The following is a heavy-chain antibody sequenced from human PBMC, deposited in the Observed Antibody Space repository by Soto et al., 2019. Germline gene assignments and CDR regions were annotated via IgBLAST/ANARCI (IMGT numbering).Heavy chain of an antibody. J-gene: IGHJ4*02. V-gene: IGHV3-11*01. CDR1: GITFSDYY. CDR3: ARVDAYYDSSDFKEDNFDY. Sequence: QVQLVESGGGLVKPGGSLRLSCAASGITFSDYYMSWIRQAPGKGLEWVSYISDSGSTIYYADSVKGRFTISRDNAKNSLVLHMNSLRTEDTAVYYCARVDAYYDSSDFKEDNFDYWGQGTLVTVSS. D-gene: IGHD3-22*01. CDR2: ISDSGSTI.